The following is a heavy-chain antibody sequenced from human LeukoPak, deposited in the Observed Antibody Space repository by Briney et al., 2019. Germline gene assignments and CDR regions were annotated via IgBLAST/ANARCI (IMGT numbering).Heavy chain of an antibody. CDR3: ARDYSSGSY. Sequence: GGSLRLSCAASGFTLSDFWMSWVRQAPGKGLEWVANIKQDGSEKYYVDSVKGRFTISRDNAKNSLYLQMNSLRAEDTAVYYCARDYSSGSYWGQGTLVTVSS. CDR1: GFTLSDFW. D-gene: IGHD6-19*01. J-gene: IGHJ4*02. V-gene: IGHV3-7*01. CDR2: IKQDGSEK.